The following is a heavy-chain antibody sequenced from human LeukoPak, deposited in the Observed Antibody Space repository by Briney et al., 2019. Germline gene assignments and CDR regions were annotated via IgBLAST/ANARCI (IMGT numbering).Heavy chain of an antibody. CDR1: GFTFNNYG. V-gene: IGHV3-30*02. CDR3: AKDWRCSSTSCVYYYYMDV. Sequence: GGSLRLSCAASGFTFNNYGMHWVRQAPGKGLEWVTFIRFDGTNKYYADSVKGRFTISRDNSKNTLYLQMNSLRAEDTAVYYCAKDWRCSSTSCVYYYYMDVWGKGTTVTVSS. D-gene: IGHD2-2*01. J-gene: IGHJ6*03. CDR2: IRFDGTNK.